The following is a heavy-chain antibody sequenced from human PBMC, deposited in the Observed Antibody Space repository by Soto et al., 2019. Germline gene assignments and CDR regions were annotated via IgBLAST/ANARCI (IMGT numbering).Heavy chain of an antibody. CDR2: IIPIFGTA. CDR3: ARDVEMATIYRSHYYYYGVDV. V-gene: IGHV1-69*06. D-gene: IGHD5-12*01. J-gene: IGHJ6*02. Sequence: SVKGSCKASGGTFSSYAISWVRQAPGQGLEWMGGIIPIFGTANYAQKFQGRVTITADKSTSTAYMELSSLRSEDTAVYYCARDVEMATIYRSHYYYYGVDVWG. CDR1: GGTFSSYA.